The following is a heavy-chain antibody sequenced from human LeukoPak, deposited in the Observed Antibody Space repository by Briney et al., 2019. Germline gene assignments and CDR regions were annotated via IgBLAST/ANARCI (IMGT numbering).Heavy chain of an antibody. CDR2: IYTSGTT. CDR1: GGSISNYY. V-gene: IGHV4-4*07. Sequence: SETLSLTCTVSGGSISNYYWNWIRQPAGKGLEWIGRIYTSGTTNYNPSLKSRVSMSVDTSKNQFSLKLSSVTAADTAVYYCARGKVVAGTPGQNSWDYWGQGTLATVSS. J-gene: IGHJ4*02. CDR3: ARGKVVAGTPGQNSWDY. D-gene: IGHD6-19*01.